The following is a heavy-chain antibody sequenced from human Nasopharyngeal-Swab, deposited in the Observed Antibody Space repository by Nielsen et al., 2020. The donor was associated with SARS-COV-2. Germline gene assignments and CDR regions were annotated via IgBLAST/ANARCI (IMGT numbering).Heavy chain of an antibody. J-gene: IGHJ4*02. D-gene: IGHD2-8*01. V-gene: IGHV3-53*01. CDR2: VYSGGDT. CDR3: ASHYCSRGVCYFDS. Sequence: GGSLRLSCAVTGFPIRDNYMSWVRRAPRTGLEWVSVVYSGGDTYYADSVRGRFTVSSDISNNMIYLQMNSLRAEDTAVYYCASHYCSRGVCYFDSWGQGTLVNVSS. CDR1: GFPIRDNY.